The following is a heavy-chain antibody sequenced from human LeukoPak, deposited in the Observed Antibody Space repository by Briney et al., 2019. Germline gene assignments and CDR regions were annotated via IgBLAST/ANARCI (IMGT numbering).Heavy chain of an antibody. V-gene: IGHV4-61*05. CDR3: ARHVITGSLNYYYGMDV. CDR2: IYYSGST. J-gene: IGHJ6*02. CDR1: GGSISSSSYY. Sequence: SETLSLTCTVSGGSISSSSYYWSWIRRPPGKGLEWIGYIYYSGSTNYNPSLKSRVTISVDTSKNQFSLKLSSVTAADTAVYYCARHVITGSLNYYYGMDVWGQGTTVTVSS. D-gene: IGHD1-20*01.